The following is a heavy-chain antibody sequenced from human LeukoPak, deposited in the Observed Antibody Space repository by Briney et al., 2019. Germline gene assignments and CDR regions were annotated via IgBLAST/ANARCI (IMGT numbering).Heavy chain of an antibody. CDR2: ISNTATII. V-gene: IGHV3-48*01. CDR3: ARDALRPDY. J-gene: IGHJ4*02. CDR1: GFTFSSYS. Sequence: GGSLRLSCAASGFTFSSYSMNWVRQAPGKGLEWVSYISNTATIIYYADSVKGRFTISRDNAKNSLHLQINSLRAEDTAMYYCARDALRPDYWGQGTLVTVSS.